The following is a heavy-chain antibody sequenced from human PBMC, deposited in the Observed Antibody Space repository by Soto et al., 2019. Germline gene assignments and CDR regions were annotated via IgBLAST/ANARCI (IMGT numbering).Heavy chain of an antibody. J-gene: IGHJ4*02. CDR2: IYYSGST. Sequence: SETLSLTCTVSGGSISSYYWSWIRQPPGKGLEWIGYIYYSGSTNYNPSLKSRVTISVDTSKNQFSLKLSSLTAADTAVYYCASAPYYDYIWGSYRPPDYWGQGTLVTVSS. D-gene: IGHD3-16*02. V-gene: IGHV4-59*01. CDR3: ASAPYYDYIWGSYRPPDY. CDR1: GGSISSYY.